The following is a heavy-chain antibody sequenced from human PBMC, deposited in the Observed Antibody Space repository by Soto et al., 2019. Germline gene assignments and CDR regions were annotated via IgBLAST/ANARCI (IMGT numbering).Heavy chain of an antibody. CDR3: AGSLKNIVATYY. CDR1: GDSISSNSAA. Sequence: PSQTLSLTCAISGDSISSNSAAWTWIRQSPSRGFEWLGRTYYRSRWYHDYAVSVKSRIIINPDTSKNQVSLQLNSVTPDDTAVYYCAGSLKNIVATYYWGQGTLVTVS. J-gene: IGHJ4*02. D-gene: IGHD5-12*01. CDR2: TYYRSRWYH. V-gene: IGHV6-1*01.